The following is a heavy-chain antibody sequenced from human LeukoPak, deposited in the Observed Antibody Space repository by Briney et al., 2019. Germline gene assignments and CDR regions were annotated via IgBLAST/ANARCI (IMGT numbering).Heavy chain of an antibody. J-gene: IGHJ4*02. CDR3: AKKGSSSWYHFDY. V-gene: IGHV3-30*02. CDR2: IRFDGSNK. D-gene: IGHD6-13*01. Sequence: GGSLRLSCAASRFTFSNYGMHWVRQAPGKGLEWVAFIRFDGSNKSYADSVKGRFTISRDNSKNTLYLQMNSLRAEDTAVYYCAKKGSSSWYHFDYWGQGTLVTVSS. CDR1: RFTFSNYG.